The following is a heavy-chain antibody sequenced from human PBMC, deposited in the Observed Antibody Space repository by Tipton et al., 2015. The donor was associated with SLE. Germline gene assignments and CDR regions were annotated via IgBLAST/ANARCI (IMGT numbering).Heavy chain of an antibody. J-gene: IGHJ4*02. CDR3: ARQGGSGTYYNDY. Sequence: TLSLTCTVSGGSISTYYWSWIRQPPGKGLEWIGYIYYSGSTNYSPSLKSRVTISVDTSKNQFSLRLSSVTAADTALYYCARQGGSGTYYNDYWGQGTLVTVSS. D-gene: IGHD3-10*01. CDR2: IYYSGST. V-gene: IGHV4-59*01. CDR1: GGSISTYY.